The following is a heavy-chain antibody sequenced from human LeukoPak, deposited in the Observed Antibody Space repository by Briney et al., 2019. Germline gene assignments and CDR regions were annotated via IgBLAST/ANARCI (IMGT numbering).Heavy chain of an antibody. CDR2: IKYDGHEE. J-gene: IGHJ4*02. V-gene: IGHV3-30*02. Sequence: PGGSLRLSCEGSGFTFSDYGMHWVRQAPGKGLEWVALIKYDGHEERYADSVKGRITISRDNSKNTLYLQMNSLRTEDTAMFYCAGHYYDRGGYYRLDYWGQGTLVTVSS. CDR1: GFTFSDYG. CDR3: AGHYYDRGGYYRLDY. D-gene: IGHD3-22*01.